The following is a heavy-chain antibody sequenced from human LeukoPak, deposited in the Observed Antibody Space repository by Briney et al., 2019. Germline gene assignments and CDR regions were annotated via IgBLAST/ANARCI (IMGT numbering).Heavy chain of an antibody. V-gene: IGHV4-34*01. CDR1: GGSFSGYY. J-gene: IGHJ5*02. D-gene: IGHD2-15*01. CDR3: ARVAPDCSGSSCYGGTPNWFDP. CDR2: INHDGST. Sequence: SETLCLTCAVYGGSFSGYYWSWIRQPPGKGLEWIGEINHDGSTNYNPSLKSRVTISLDTSKHQFSLKLSSVTAADTAVYYCARVAPDCSGSSCYGGTPNWFDPWGQGTLVTVSS.